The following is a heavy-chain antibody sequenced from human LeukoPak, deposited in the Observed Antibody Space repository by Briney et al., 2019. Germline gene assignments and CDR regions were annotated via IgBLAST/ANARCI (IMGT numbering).Heavy chain of an antibody. CDR2: IHPGGGST. Sequence: ASVKVSCKASGYTFTGYYMHWVRQAPGQGLEWMGVIHPGGGSTTYAQKFQGRVTMTKDTSTRTVYMELSGLRSEDTAIYYCAKDKDYGSGSYYNDAFDIWGQGTMVTVSS. CDR3: AKDKDYGSGSYYNDAFDI. J-gene: IGHJ3*02. CDR1: GYTFTGYY. D-gene: IGHD3-10*01. V-gene: IGHV1-46*01.